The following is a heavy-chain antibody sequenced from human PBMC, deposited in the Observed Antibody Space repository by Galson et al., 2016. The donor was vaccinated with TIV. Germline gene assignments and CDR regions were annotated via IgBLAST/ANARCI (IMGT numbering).Heavy chain of an antibody. J-gene: IGHJ3*02. V-gene: IGHV3-30*18. CDR3: AKEENSGYYPNDAFDI. Sequence: SLRLSCAASGFTFSSYDMYWVRQAPSKGLEWVAVISYDGSHKHYAGSVKGRFTISRDNSKTTLDLQMNSLGAEDTAVYYCAKEENSGYYPNDAFDIWGQGTMVTVSS. CDR1: GFTFSSYD. CDR2: ISYDGSHK. D-gene: IGHD3-22*01.